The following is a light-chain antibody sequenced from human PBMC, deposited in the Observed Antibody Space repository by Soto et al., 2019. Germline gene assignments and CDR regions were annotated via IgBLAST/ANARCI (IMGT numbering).Light chain of an antibody. CDR3: RQYDNLPPIT. J-gene: IGKJ5*01. CDR2: DAS. CDR1: QDISNH. V-gene: IGKV1-33*01. Sequence: DIQMTESPSSLSACVGVRATITCQVSQDISNHLNGYQQKPGNSPQLLIYDASNVNTGVPSRFRASGSGTDFTFIISSLQPEDIATYYCRQYDNLPPITFGQGTRLENK.